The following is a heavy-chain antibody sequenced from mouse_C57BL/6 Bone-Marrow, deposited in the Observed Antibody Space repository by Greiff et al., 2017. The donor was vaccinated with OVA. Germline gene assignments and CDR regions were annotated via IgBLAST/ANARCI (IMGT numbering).Heavy chain of an antibody. CDR1: GFNIKDDY. Sequence: VQLQQSGAELVGPGASVKLSCTASGFNIKDDYMHWVKQRPEQGLEWIGWIDPENGDTEYASKFQGKATITADTSSNTAYLQLSSLTSEDTAVYYCTTSSNYGFAYWGQGTLVTVSA. D-gene: IGHD2-5*01. CDR3: TTSSNYGFAY. V-gene: IGHV14-4*01. CDR2: IDPENGDT. J-gene: IGHJ3*01.